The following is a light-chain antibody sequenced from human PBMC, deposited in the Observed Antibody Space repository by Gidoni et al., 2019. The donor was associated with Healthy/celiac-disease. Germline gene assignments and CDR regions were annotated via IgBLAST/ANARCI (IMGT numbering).Light chain of an antibody. CDR3: QQYGSSPPFT. CDR2: GAS. Sequence: ELVLPPSPGTLSLSPGERATLSCRCSQSVSSSYLAWYHQKPGQAPSLLIYGASSRSTGSPDRSSGSGSGTDFTLIISRLEPEDFAVYYCQQYGSSPPFTFXPXTKVDIK. CDR1: QSVSSSY. J-gene: IGKJ3*01. V-gene: IGKV3-20*01.